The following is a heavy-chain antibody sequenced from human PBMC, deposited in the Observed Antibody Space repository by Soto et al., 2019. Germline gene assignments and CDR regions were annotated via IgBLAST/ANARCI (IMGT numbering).Heavy chain of an antibody. J-gene: IGHJ6*02. D-gene: IGHD3-3*01. CDR3: ARASRRITIFGVAHYYYGMDV. Sequence: ASVKVSCKASGYTFTSYDINCVRQATGQGLEWMGWMNPSSGNTGYAQKFQGRVTMTRNTSISTAYMELSSLRSEDTAVYYCARASRRITIFGVAHYYYGMDVWGQGTTVTVSS. V-gene: IGHV1-8*01. CDR1: GYTFTSYD. CDR2: MNPSSGNT.